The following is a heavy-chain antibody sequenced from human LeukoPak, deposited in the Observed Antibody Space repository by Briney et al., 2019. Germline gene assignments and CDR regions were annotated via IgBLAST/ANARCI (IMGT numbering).Heavy chain of an antibody. CDR2: INHSGST. V-gene: IGHV4-34*01. CDR3: ARGRNVEWSAYCYYYMDV. Sequence: SETLSLTCAVYGGSFGGYYWSWIRQPPGKGLEWIGEINHSGSTNYNPSLKSRVTISVDTSKNQFSLKLSSVTAADTAVYYCARGRNVEWSAYCYYYMDVWGKGTTVTVSS. CDR1: GGSFGGYY. D-gene: IGHD3-3*01. J-gene: IGHJ6*03.